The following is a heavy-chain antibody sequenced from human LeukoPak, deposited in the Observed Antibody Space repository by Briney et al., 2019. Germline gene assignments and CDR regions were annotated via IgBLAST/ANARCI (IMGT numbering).Heavy chain of an antibody. J-gene: IGHJ4*02. CDR3: ARGQDYYDTSGSDY. Sequence: PETLSLTCAVYSGSFSGYYWNWIRQPPGKGLEWIGEINHSGSTNYNPSLKSRGSISVDTSKNQFSLKVTSVTAADTAVYYCARGQDYYDTSGSDYWGQGTLVIVSS. D-gene: IGHD3-22*01. CDR1: SGSFSGYY. V-gene: IGHV4-34*01. CDR2: INHSGST.